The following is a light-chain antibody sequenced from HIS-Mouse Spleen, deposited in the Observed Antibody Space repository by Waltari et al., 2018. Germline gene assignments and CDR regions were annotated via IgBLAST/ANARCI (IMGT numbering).Light chain of an antibody. Sequence: DIQLTQSPSFLSASVGDRVTITCRASQGISSYLAWYQQKPGKAPTLLIYAASTLQSGVPSRFSGSGSGTEFTLTISSLQPEDFATYYCQQLNSYLLTFGGGTKVEIK. CDR3: QQLNSYLLT. CDR2: AAS. J-gene: IGKJ4*01. CDR1: QGISSY. V-gene: IGKV1-9*01.